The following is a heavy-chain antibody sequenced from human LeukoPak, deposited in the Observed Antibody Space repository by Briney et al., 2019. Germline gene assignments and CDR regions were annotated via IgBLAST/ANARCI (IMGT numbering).Heavy chain of an antibody. Sequence: SETLSLTCTVSGYSISSGYYWGWIRQPPGKGPEWIGNIYHSGSTYYNPSLKSRVTVSVDTSKNLFSLKLSSVTAADTAVYYCARGLLDIVVVVAATPASPGYFDYWGQGTLVTVSS. CDR2: IYHSGST. J-gene: IGHJ4*02. D-gene: IGHD2-15*01. CDR3: ARGLLDIVVVVAATPASPGYFDY. V-gene: IGHV4-38-2*02. CDR1: GYSISSGYY.